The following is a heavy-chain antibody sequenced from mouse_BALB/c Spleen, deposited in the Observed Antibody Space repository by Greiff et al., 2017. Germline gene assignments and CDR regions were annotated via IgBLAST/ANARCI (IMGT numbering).Heavy chain of an antibody. CDR3: VSVFYAMDY. J-gene: IGHJ4*01. CDR1: GFTFNTYA. CDR2: IRSKSNNYAT. Sequence: GGGLVQPKGSLKLSCAASGFTFNTYAMNWVRQAPGKGLEWVARIRSKSNNYATYYADSVKDRFTISRDDSQSMLYLQMNNLKTEDTAMYYCVSVFYAMDYWGQGTSVTVSS. V-gene: IGHV10-1*02.